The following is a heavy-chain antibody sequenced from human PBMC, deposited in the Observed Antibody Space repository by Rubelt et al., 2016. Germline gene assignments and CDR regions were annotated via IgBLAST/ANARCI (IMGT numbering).Heavy chain of an antibody. Sequence: QVQLQQWGAGLLKPSETLSLTCAVYGGSFSGYYWSWIRQPPGKGLAWIGEINHSGSTNYNPSRKSRVTISVDTSKNQFTRKLSSVTAAETAVYYCARGKEGLGVTMMDYWGQGTLVTVSS. CDR1: GGSFSGYY. CDR3: ARGKEGLGVTMMDY. CDR2: INHSGST. J-gene: IGHJ4*02. V-gene: IGHV4-34*01. D-gene: IGHD3-22*01.